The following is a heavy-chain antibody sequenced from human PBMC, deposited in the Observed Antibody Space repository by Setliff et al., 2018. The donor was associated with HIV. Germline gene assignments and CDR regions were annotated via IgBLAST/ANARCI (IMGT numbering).Heavy chain of an antibody. CDR1: GFTFSSYA. CDR3: AKDWVTDGSGSYFDY. Sequence: GGSLRLSCRASGFTFSSYAMTWVRQAPGKGLEWVSVIYSGGYSTYYADSVKGRFTISRDNSKNTLYLQMNSLRAEDTAIYYCAKDWVTDGSGSYFDYWGQGTLVTVSS. J-gene: IGHJ4*02. V-gene: IGHV3-23*03. D-gene: IGHD3-10*01. CDR2: IYSGGYST.